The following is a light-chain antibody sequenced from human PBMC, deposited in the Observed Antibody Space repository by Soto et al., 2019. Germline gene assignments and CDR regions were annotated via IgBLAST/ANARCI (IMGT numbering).Light chain of an antibody. J-gene: IGLJ2*01. V-gene: IGLV2-8*01. CDR2: DVN. CDR1: SSDVGGYNY. CDR3: SSYAGSNNVI. Sequence: QSVLTQPPSASESPGQSVTISCTGTSSDVGGYNYVSWYQQHPGKAPKLMIYDVNKRPSGVPDRFSGSKSGNTASLTVSGLQAEDEADYYCSSYAGSNNVIFGGGTKLTVL.